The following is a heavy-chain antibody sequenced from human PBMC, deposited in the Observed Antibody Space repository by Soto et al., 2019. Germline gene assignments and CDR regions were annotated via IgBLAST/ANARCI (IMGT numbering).Heavy chain of an antibody. CDR1: GGSISSSNW. CDR2: IYHSGSI. Sequence: PSETLSLTCAVSGGSISSSNWWSWVRQPPGKGLEWIGEIYHSGSINYNPSLKSRVTISVDKSKNQFSLKLSSVTAADTAVYYCARDRGSSVGYYYYGMDVWGQGTTVTVSS. D-gene: IGHD6-13*01. V-gene: IGHV4-4*02. J-gene: IGHJ6*02. CDR3: ARDRGSSVGYYYYGMDV.